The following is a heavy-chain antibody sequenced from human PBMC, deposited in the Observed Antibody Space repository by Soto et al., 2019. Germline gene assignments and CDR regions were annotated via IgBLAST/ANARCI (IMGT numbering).Heavy chain of an antibody. CDR3: ARALEGSSSIAFDI. Sequence: SVKVSCKASGGTFSSYSISWVLQAPGQGLEWMGGIIPIFGTANYAQKFQGRVTITADESTSTAYMELSSLRSEDTAVYYCARALEGSSSIAFDIWGQGTMVTVSS. V-gene: IGHV1-69*13. CDR1: GGTFSSYS. D-gene: IGHD6-6*01. CDR2: IIPIFGTA. J-gene: IGHJ3*02.